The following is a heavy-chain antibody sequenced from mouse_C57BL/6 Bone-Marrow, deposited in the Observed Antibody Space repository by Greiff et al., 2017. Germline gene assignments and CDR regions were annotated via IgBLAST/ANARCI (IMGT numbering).Heavy chain of an antibody. D-gene: IGHD4-1*01. CDR2: IDPSDSYT. J-gene: IGHJ2*01. CDR1: GYTFTSYW. CDR3: ARTGTGYFDD. Sequence: QVQLQQPGAELVRPGTSVKLSCKASGYTFTSYWMHWVKQRPGQGLEWIGVIDPSDSYTNYNQKFKGKATLTVDTSSSTAYMQLSSLTSEDSAVYYCARTGTGYFDDWGQGTTLTVSS. V-gene: IGHV1-59*01.